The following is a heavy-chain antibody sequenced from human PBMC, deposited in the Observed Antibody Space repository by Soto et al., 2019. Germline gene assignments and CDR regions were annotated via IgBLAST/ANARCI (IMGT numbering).Heavy chain of an antibody. J-gene: IGHJ6*03. V-gene: IGHV4-39*01. CDR1: GGSISSSSYY. D-gene: IGHD3-10*01. CDR2: IYYSGST. CDR3: ARSPLLMVRGVIRYYYMDV. Sequence: SETLSLTCTVSGGSISSSSYYWGWIRQPPGKGLEWIGSIYYSGSTYYNPSLKSRVTISVDTSKNQFSLKLSSVTAADTAVYYCARSPLLMVRGVIRYYYMDVWGKGTTVTVSS.